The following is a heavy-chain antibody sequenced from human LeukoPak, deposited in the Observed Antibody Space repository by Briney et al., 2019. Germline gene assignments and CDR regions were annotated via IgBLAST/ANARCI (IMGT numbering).Heavy chain of an antibody. D-gene: IGHD3-10*01. V-gene: IGHV4-39*01. J-gene: IGHJ4*02. CDR1: GGSFSSSYYY. Sequence: PSETLSLTCSISGGSFSSSYYYWGWIRQPPGKGLEWIGTMYYNGATQYNPSLKSRVTMSLDTSQNQFSLKLSSVSAADTAVYYCTRGILTVIPSDSGDFWGQGTLVTVSS. CDR2: MYYNGAT. CDR3: TRGILTVIPSDSGDF.